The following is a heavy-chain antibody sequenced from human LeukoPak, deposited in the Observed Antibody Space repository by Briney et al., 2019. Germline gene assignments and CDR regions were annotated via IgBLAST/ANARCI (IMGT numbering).Heavy chain of an antibody. V-gene: IGHV4-34*01. CDR2: INHSGST. Sequence: PSETLSLTCAVYGGSFSGYYWSWIRQPPGKGLEWIGEINHSGSTNYNPSLKSQVTISVDTSKNQFSLKLSSVTAADTAVYYCASSFTYYYDSSGCPFDYWGQGTLVTVSS. J-gene: IGHJ4*02. CDR1: GGSFSGYY. CDR3: ASSFTYYYDSSGCPFDY. D-gene: IGHD3-22*01.